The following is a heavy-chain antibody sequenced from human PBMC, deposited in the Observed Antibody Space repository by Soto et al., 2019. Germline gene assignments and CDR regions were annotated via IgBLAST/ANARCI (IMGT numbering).Heavy chain of an antibody. CDR1: GFTFSSYA. V-gene: IGHV3-23*01. CDR3: AKDLAGSYYPLYYYYMDV. CDR2: ISGSGGST. D-gene: IGHD3-10*01. Sequence: GGSLRLSCAASGFTFSSYAMSWVRQAPGKGLEWVSAISGSGGSTYYADSVKGRFTISRDNSKNTLYLQMNSLRAEDTAVYYCAKDLAGSYYPLYYYYMDVWGKGTTVTVSS. J-gene: IGHJ6*03.